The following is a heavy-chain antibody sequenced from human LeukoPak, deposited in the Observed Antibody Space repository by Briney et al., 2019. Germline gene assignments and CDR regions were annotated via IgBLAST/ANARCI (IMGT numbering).Heavy chain of an antibody. D-gene: IGHD2-15*01. CDR1: GFTFSSYA. CDR2: ISGSGGST. Sequence: GGSLRLSCAASGFTFSSYAMSWVRQAPGKGLEWVSAISGSGGSTYYADSVKVRFTISRDNSKKTLYLQMNSLRAEDTAVYYCAKDIGLTGVFYWGQGTLVTVSS. V-gene: IGHV3-23*01. CDR3: AKDIGLTGVFY. J-gene: IGHJ4*02.